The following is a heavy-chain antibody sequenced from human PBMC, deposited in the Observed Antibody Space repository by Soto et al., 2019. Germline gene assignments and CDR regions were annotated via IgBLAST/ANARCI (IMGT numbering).Heavy chain of an antibody. CDR2: FDPEDGET. CDR3: ARGPLLRYFDWSFY. J-gene: IGHJ4*02. Sequence: ASVKVSCKVSGYTLTELSMHWVRQAPGKGLEWMGGFDPEDGETIYAQKFQGRVTMTEDTSTSTAYMELSSLRSDDTAVYYCARGPLLRYFDWSFYWGQGTLVTVSS. V-gene: IGHV1-24*01. CDR1: GYTLTELS. D-gene: IGHD3-9*01.